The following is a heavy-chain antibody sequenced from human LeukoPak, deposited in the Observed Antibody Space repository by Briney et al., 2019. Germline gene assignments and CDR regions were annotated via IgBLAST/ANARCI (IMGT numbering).Heavy chain of an antibody. J-gene: IGHJ4*02. V-gene: IGHV1-69*04. CDR3: SADSSGAYYFDY. D-gene: IGHD3-22*01. Sequence: SVKVSCKASGGTFSSYAISWVRQAPGQGLEWMGRIIPILGIANYAQKFQGRVTITADKSTSTAYMELSGLRSEDTAVYYCSADSSGAYYFDYWGQGTLVTVSS. CDR1: GGTFSSYA. CDR2: IIPILGIA.